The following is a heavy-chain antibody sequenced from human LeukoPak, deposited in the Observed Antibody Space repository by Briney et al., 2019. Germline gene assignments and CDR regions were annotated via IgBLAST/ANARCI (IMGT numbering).Heavy chain of an antibody. J-gene: IGHJ4*02. V-gene: IGHV3-48*03. Sequence: GGSLRLSCEVSGFSFSSYEMNWVRQAPGKGLEWVSYISRSATTISYADSVKGRFTISRDNAKNSLYLQVNSLRTEDTAVYYCARSLDTAMVLSPSYFDSWGQGTLVTVSS. CDR1: GFSFSSYE. CDR3: ARSLDTAMVLSPSYFDS. CDR2: ISRSATTI. D-gene: IGHD5-18*01.